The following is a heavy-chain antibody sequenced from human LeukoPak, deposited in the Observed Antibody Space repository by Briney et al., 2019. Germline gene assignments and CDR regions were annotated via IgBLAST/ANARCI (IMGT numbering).Heavy chain of an antibody. Sequence: GGSLRLSCAASGFTFKSFAMSWVRQAPGKGLEWVANINQDGSEKYYVDSVKGRFTISRDNAKNSLYLQLNSLRAEDTAVYYCARDWEYSYGNDYWGQGTLVTVSS. CDR3: ARDWEYSYGNDY. CDR2: INQDGSEK. D-gene: IGHD5-18*01. CDR1: GFTFKSFA. J-gene: IGHJ4*02. V-gene: IGHV3-7*05.